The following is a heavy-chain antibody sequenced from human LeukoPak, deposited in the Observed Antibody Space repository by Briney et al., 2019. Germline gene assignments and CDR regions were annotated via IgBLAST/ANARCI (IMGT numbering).Heavy chain of an antibody. CDR3: ARVDGNTAINY. J-gene: IGHJ4*02. V-gene: IGHV4-34*01. CDR1: GGSFSGYY. D-gene: IGHD5-18*01. CDR2: INHSGST. Sequence: SETLSLTCAVYGGSFSGYYWSWIRQPPGNGLEWIGEINHSGSTNYNPSLKSRVTISVDTSKNQFSLKLSPVTAADTAVYYCARVDGNTAINYWGQGTLVTVSS.